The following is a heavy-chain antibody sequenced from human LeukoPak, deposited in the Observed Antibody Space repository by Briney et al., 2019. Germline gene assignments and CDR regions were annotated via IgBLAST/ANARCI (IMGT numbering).Heavy chain of an antibody. V-gene: IGHV1-2*02. CDR3: ARDRTRTGYSSGWYHDY. Sequence: ASVKVSCKASGYTFTGYYMHWVRQAPGQGLEWMGWINPNSGGTNYALKFQGRVTVTRDTSISTAYMELSRLRSDDTAVYYCARDRTRTGYSSGWYHDYWGQGTLVTVSS. CDR2: INPNSGGT. CDR1: GYTFTGYY. J-gene: IGHJ4*02. D-gene: IGHD6-19*01.